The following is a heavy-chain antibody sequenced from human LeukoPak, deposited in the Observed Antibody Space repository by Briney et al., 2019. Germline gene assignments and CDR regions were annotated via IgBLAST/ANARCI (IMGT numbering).Heavy chain of an antibody. CDR1: GGSISSSSYY. J-gene: IGHJ3*02. V-gene: IGHV4-39*07. Sequence: SETLSLTCTVSGGSISSSSYYWGWIRQPPGKGLEWIGSIYYSGSTYYNPSLKSRVTISVDTSKNQFSLKLSPVTAADTAVYYCARTLSGRTGLDIWGQGTMVTVSS. CDR2: IYYSGST. D-gene: IGHD3-10*01. CDR3: ARTLSGRTGLDI.